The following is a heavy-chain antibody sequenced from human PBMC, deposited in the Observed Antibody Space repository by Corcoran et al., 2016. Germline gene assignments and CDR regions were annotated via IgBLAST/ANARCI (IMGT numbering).Heavy chain of an antibody. Sequence: QVQLVESGGGVVQPGRSLRLSCAASGFTFSSYGMHWVRQAPGKGLEWVAVIWYDGSNKYYEDSVKGRFTISRDNSKNTLYLQMNSLRADDTAVYYCARGYDFWSGYKSTDYYYYGIDVWGQGTTVTVSS. CDR2: IWYDGSNK. CDR1: GFTFSSYG. J-gene: IGHJ6*02. CDR3: ARGYDFWSGYKSTDYYYYGIDV. D-gene: IGHD3-3*01. V-gene: IGHV3-33*01.